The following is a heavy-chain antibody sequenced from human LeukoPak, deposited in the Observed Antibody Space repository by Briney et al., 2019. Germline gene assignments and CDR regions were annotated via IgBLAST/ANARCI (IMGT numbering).Heavy chain of an antibody. CDR3: ARSRVILYYYYYMDV. CDR1: GGSISSSSYY. Sequence: SETLSLTCTVSGGSISSSSYYWGWIRQPPGKGLEWIGSIYYSGGTYYNPSLKSRVTISVDTSKNQFSLKLSSVTAADTAVYYCARSRVILYYYYYMDVWGKGTTVTVSS. J-gene: IGHJ6*03. CDR2: IYYSGGT. D-gene: IGHD2/OR15-2a*01. V-gene: IGHV4-39*01.